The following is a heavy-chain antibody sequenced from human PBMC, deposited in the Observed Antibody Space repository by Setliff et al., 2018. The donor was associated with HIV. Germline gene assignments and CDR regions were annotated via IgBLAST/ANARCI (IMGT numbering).Heavy chain of an antibody. J-gene: IGHJ4*02. CDR1: GGSISSYC. D-gene: IGHD6-19*01. Sequence: LSLTCTVSGGSISSYCWNWIRQPPGKGLEWIGYIFASGSSLYNPSLQSRVSISVDTSKNQFSPKVNSVTAADTAVYYCARSPRIGVAGEFEYWGQGTLVTVSS. CDR3: ARSPRIGVAGEFEY. V-gene: IGHV4-4*09. CDR2: IFASGSS.